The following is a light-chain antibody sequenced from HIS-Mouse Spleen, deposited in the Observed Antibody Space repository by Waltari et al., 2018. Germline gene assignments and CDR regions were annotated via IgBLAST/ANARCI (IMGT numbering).Light chain of an antibody. CDR1: ALPKTY. V-gene: IGLV3-10*01. CDR3: YSTDSSGNHRV. J-gene: IGLJ2*01. CDR2: EDS. Sequence: SYELTQPPSVSVSPGQTARIPCSGDALPKTYAYWYQQKSGQAPVPVIYEDSKRPSGIPERFSGSSSGTMATLTISGAQVEDEADYYCYSTDSSGNHRVFGGGTKLTVL.